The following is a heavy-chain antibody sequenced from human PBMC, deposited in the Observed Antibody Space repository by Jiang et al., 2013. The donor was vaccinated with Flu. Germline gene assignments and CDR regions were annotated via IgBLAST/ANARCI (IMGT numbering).Heavy chain of an antibody. J-gene: IGHJ4*02. CDR2: IYPGDSDT. D-gene: IGHD6-19*01. V-gene: IGHV5-51*01. CDR3: ARLARSSSVAVPYYFDY. Sequence: GWVRQMPGKGLEWMGIIYPGDSDTRYSPSFQGQVTIAADKSISTAYLQWSSLKASDTAMYYCARLARSSSVAVPYYFDYWGQGTLVTVSS.